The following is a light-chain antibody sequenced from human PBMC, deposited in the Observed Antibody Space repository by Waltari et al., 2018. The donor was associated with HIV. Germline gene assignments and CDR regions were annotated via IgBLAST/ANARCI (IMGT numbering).Light chain of an antibody. CDR3: SSYSARGFVV. CDR1: TSAISAFNF. J-gene: IGLJ3*02. Sequence: HSALTQPASVSGSPGQSLTISCTGPTSAISAFNFLSWYQQSPGRAPKLIIFEVYSRPSGISDRFSGAKSGVTASLTISALRAEDEADYFCSSYSARGFVVFGGGTKVTVL. V-gene: IGLV2-14*01. CDR2: EVY.